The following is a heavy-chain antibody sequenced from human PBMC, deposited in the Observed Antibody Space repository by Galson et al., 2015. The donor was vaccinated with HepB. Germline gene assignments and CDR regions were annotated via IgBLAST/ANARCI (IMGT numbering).Heavy chain of an antibody. CDR3: ARVGCSSTSCYPFDY. Sequence: SVKVSCKASGYTFTSYAMHWVRQAPGQRLEWMGWINAGNGNTKYSQKFQGRVTITRDTSASTAYMELSSLRSEDTAVYYCARVGCSSTSCYPFDYWGQGTLVTVSS. D-gene: IGHD2-2*01. CDR2: INAGNGNT. V-gene: IGHV1-3*01. CDR1: GYTFTSYA. J-gene: IGHJ4*02.